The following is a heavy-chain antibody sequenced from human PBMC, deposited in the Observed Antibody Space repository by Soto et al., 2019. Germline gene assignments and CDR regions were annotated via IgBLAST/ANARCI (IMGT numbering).Heavy chain of an antibody. J-gene: IGHJ4*02. CDR2: ILDSGST. CDR3: ALLGSSGRYQGYYFDY. V-gene: IGHV4-39*01. D-gene: IGHD6-19*01. Sequence: QLQLQESGPGLVKPSETLSLTCIVSGGSITRNNHYWGWIRQSPGKGLEWIGSILDSGSTNYNPSLKSRVTITVETSKNQFPMRMSSVTAADTALYYCALLGSSGRYQGYYFDYWGQGTLVTVSS. CDR1: GGSITRNNHY.